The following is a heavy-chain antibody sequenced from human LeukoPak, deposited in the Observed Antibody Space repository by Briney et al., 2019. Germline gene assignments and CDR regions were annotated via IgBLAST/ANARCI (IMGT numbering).Heavy chain of an antibody. V-gene: IGHV3-15*01. Sequence: PGGSLRLSCAASGFTFSNAWMNWVRQAPGKGLEWVGRLKTKTDDATSDCAAPVKGRFTISRDDSKNTLYLHMSSLKTEDTAVYYCASYGETSGKYYFDHWGQGTLVTVSS. J-gene: IGHJ4*02. CDR3: ASYGETSGKYYFDH. CDR2: LKTKTDDATS. D-gene: IGHD2-21*01. CDR1: GFTFSNAW.